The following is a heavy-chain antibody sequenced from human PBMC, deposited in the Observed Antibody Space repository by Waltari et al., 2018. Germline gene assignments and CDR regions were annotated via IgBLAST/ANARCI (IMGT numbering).Heavy chain of an antibody. Sequence: QVQLQESGPGLVTPSETLSLTSTVSGGPISNYYWNWIRQSPGKGLEWIGYIYYTGRTSYNPTLKSRVTISLDTSKNQISLKLMSVTAADTAMYYCARHEASPLDPWGQGTLVTVSS. J-gene: IGHJ5*02. V-gene: IGHV4-59*08. CDR1: GGPISNYY. CDR2: IYYTGRT. CDR3: ARHEASPLDP.